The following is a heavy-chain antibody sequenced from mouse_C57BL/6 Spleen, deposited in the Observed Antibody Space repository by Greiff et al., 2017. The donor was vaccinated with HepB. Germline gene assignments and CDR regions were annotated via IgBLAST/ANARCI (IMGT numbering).Heavy chain of an antibody. Sequence: QVQLQQSGAELVKPGASVKISCKASGYAFSSYWMNWVKQRPGKGLEWIGQIYPGDGDTNYNGKFKGKATLTADKSSSTAYMQLSSLTSEDSAVFFCARRGDDYGNFDYWGQGTTLTVSS. CDR3: ARRGDDYGNFDY. CDR2: IYPGDGDT. V-gene: IGHV1-80*01. CDR1: GYAFSSYW. D-gene: IGHD2-4*01. J-gene: IGHJ2*01.